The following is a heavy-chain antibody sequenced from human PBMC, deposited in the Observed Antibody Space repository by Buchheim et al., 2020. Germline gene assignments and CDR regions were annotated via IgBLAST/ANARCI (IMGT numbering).Heavy chain of an antibody. V-gene: IGHV3-30-3*01. CDR1: GFTFSSYA. CDR3: ARERNYYGSGSYNEYFQH. D-gene: IGHD3-10*01. CDR2: ISYDGNNK. Sequence: QVQLVDSGGGVVQPGRSLRLSCAASGFTFSSYAMHWVRQAPGKGLEWVAVISYDGNNKYYADSVKGRFTISRDNSKNTLYLQMNSLRAEDTAVYYCARERNYYGSGSYNEYFQHWGQGTL. J-gene: IGHJ1*01.